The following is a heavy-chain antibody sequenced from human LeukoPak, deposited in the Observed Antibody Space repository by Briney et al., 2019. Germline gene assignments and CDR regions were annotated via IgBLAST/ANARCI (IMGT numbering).Heavy chain of an antibody. CDR2: ISYDGSNK. J-gene: IGHJ4*02. CDR3: AKDSPLRYSISWYWPDD. D-gene: IGHD6-13*01. V-gene: IGHV3-30*18. CDR1: GFTFSSYV. Sequence: GRCLSLSCAASGFTFSSYVIHWVRQAPGKGMEWEAVISYDGSNKHYADSVKGRFTISRDNSKSTLYLQMNSLRAEDTAVYYCAKDSPLRYSISWYWPDDWGQGTLVTVSS.